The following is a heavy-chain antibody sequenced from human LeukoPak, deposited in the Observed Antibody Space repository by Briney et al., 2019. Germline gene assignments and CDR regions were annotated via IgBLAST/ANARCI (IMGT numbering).Heavy chain of an antibody. CDR1: GGSISSGSYY. CDR2: IYTSGST. D-gene: IGHD1-26*01. V-gene: IGHV4-61*02. CDR3: ARDRGGGSYLFVFGY. J-gene: IGHJ4*02. Sequence: SETLSLTCTVSGGSISSGSYYWSWIRQPAGKGLEWIGRIYTSGSTNYNPSLKSRVTISVDTSKNQFSLKLSSVTAADTAVYYCARDRGGGSYLFVFGYWGQGTLVTVSS.